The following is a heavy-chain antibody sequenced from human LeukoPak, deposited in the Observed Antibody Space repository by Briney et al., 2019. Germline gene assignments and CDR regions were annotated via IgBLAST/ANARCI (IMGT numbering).Heavy chain of an antibody. CDR3: ARGALRYFDWFTP. Sequence: SETLSLTCTVSGGSISSSSYYWGWIRQPPGKGLEWIGRIYTSGSTNYNPSLKSRVTISVDTSKNQFSLKLSSVTAADTAVYYCARGALRYFDWFTPWGQGTLVTVSS. CDR2: IYTSGST. D-gene: IGHD3-9*01. J-gene: IGHJ5*02. V-gene: IGHV4-61*02. CDR1: GGSISSSSYY.